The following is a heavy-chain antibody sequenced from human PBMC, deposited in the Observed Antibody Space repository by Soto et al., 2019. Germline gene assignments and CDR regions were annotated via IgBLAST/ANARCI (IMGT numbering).Heavy chain of an antibody. D-gene: IGHD3-16*01. V-gene: IGHV3-23*01. Sequence: GGSLRLSCAASDSTIRRYAMSWVRQAPGKGLEWVSGITGNSARIYYADSVKGRFSISRDNSKNTLYLQMDTLRAEDTAVYYCAKNGDFDYDAFDVWGQGTVVTVSS. J-gene: IGHJ3*01. CDR3: AKNGDFDYDAFDV. CDR1: DSTIRRYA. CDR2: ITGNSARI.